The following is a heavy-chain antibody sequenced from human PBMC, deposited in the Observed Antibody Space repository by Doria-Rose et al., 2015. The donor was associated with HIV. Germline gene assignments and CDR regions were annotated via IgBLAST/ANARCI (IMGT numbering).Heavy chain of an antibody. CDR2: IYTSGST. Sequence: VQLVESGPGLVKPSQTLSLTCTVSGGSISSGSYYWSWIRQPAGKGLEWIGHIYTSGSTNYNPSLKSRVTISVDTSKNQFSLKLRPVTAADTAVYYCARVGFTGSAEYFQHWGQGTLVTISS. D-gene: IGHD1-26*01. CDR1: GGSISSGSYY. J-gene: IGHJ1*01. CDR3: ARVGFTGSAEYFQH. V-gene: IGHV4-61*02.